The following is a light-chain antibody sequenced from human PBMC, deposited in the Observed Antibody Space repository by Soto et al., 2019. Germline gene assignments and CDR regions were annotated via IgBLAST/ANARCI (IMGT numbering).Light chain of an antibody. Sequence: IQLTQSPSFLSASVGDRVTITCRASQGINNYLAWYQQKPGKAPNLLIYATSTLQSGGPSRFSGSGSGTEFTLTISSLQSEDFAGYYCQQDNSYPRTVGGGTKVDSK. V-gene: IGKV1-9*01. CDR1: QGINNY. CDR3: QQDNSYPRT. CDR2: ATS. J-gene: IGKJ4*01.